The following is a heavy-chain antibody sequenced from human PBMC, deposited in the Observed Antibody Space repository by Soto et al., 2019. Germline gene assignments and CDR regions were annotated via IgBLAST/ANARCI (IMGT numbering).Heavy chain of an antibody. J-gene: IGHJ4*02. V-gene: IGHV3-74*01. Sequence: GESLKISCAASGFTFRSYWMHWVRQAPGKGLVWVSRINSDGSSTSYADSVKGRFTISRDNAKNTLYLQMNSLRAEDTAVYYCARGYYYGSGSYSFDYWGQGTLVTVSS. CDR3: ARGYYYGSGSYSFDY. CDR1: GFTFRSYW. CDR2: INSDGSST. D-gene: IGHD3-10*01.